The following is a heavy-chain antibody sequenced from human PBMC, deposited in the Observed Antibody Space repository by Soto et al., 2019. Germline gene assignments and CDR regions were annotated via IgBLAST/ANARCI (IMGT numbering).Heavy chain of an antibody. CDR3: ARDWGRLTYCDSHICGDVFDL. V-gene: IGHV3-21*01. J-gene: IGHJ3*01. CDR2: ISRGSTYM. Sequence: VQLVESGGGLVKPGESLRLSCAASGFSIDDYTMSWVRQAPGKGLEWVSSISRGSTYMFYADSVKGRFTISRDDAKKSLHLQMNTLRAEDSAVYYCARDWGRLTYCDSHICGDVFDLWGQGTMVTVSS. D-gene: IGHD2-21*01. CDR1: GFSIDDYT.